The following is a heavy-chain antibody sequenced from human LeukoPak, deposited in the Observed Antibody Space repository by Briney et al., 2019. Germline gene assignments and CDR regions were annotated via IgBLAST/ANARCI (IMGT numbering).Heavy chain of an antibody. V-gene: IGHV4-59*08. CDR3: ARQLKPRYCSGGSCPYYFDY. Sequence: SETLSLTCTVSGGSISSYYWSWIRQPPGKGLEWIGYIYYSGSTNYNPSLKSRVTISADTSKNQFSLKLSSVTAADTAVYYCARQLKPRYCSGGSCPYYFDYWGQGTLVTVSS. CDR1: GGSISSYY. D-gene: IGHD2-15*01. J-gene: IGHJ4*02. CDR2: IYYSGST.